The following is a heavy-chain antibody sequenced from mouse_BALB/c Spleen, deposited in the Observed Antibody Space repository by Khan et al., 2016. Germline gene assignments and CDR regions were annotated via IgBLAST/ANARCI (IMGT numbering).Heavy chain of an antibody. CDR2: INPDSSTI. V-gene: IGHV4-1*02. CDR3: ASTFCYFDV. J-gene: IGHJ1*01. Sequence: EVKLLESGGGLVQPGGSLKLSCAASGFDFSRYWMSWVRQAPGKGLEWLGEINPDSSTINYTPSLKDKFIISRDHAIPTQSLQMCKVRSEETALYYWASTFCYFDVWCAGTKVTVAS. CDR1: GFDFSRYW.